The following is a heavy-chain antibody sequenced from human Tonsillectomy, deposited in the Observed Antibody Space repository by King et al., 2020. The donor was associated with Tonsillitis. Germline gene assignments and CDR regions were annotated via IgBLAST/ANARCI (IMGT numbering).Heavy chain of an antibody. CDR1: RFTFSSYA. J-gene: IGHJ4*02. V-gene: IGHV3-30-3*01. CDR2: ISYDGSNK. CDR3: ARASSKACSGGSCYSSPFDY. D-gene: IGHD2-15*01. Sequence: VQLVESGGGVVQPGRSLRLSCAASRFTFSSYAMHWVRQAPGKGQEWVTLISYDGSNKYYADSVKGRFTISRDNSKNTLYLQMNSLRAEDTAVYYCARASSKACSGGSCYSSPFDYWGQGTLVTVSS.